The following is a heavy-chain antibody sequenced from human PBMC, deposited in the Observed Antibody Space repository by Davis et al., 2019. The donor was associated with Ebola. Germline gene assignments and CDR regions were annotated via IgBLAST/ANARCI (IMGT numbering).Heavy chain of an antibody. Sequence: GESLKISCAASGFTVSSNYMSWVRQAPGKGLEWVANIKQDGSEKYYVDSVKGRFTISRDNAKNSLYLQMNSLRAEDTAVYYCARDQYYYGLDVWGQGTTVTVSS. V-gene: IGHV3-7*01. CDR3: ARDQYYYGLDV. CDR1: GFTVSSNY. CDR2: IKQDGSEK. J-gene: IGHJ6*02.